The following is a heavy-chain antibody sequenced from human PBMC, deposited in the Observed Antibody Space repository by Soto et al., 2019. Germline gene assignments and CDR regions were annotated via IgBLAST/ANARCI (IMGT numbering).Heavy chain of an antibody. D-gene: IGHD3-16*01. J-gene: IGHJ6*03. V-gene: IGHV3-23*01. Sequence: GGSLRLSSAASGFTFTSFAMNWVRQAPGRWLEWVSAISGSGSSTHYTDSVKGRFTISRDNSKNTLYLQMNSLRAEDTAVFYCAKAMGGQTAYYMDVWGKGTTVTVCS. CDR1: GFTFTSFA. CDR2: ISGSGSST. CDR3: AKAMGGQTAYYMDV.